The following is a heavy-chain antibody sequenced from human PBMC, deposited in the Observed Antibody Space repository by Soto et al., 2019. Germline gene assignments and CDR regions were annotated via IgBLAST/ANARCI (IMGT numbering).Heavy chain of an antibody. J-gene: IGHJ4*02. V-gene: IGHV4-4*07. Sequence: QVQLQESGPGLVKPSETLSLTCTVSGGSISSYYWSWIQRSAGKGLEWIGRISASGNTNYHPSLESRVTMSIDTSKSQVSLKLTSVTAADTAVYYCARCGCSGDYCFDYWGQGTLVTVSS. D-gene: IGHD2-21*02. CDR3: ARCGCSGDYCFDY. CDR1: GGSISSYY. CDR2: ISASGNT.